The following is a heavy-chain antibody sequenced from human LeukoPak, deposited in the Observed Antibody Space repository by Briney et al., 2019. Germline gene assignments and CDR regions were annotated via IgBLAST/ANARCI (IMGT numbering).Heavy chain of an antibody. CDR3: AKSPTVDAAFYI. CDR2: IGYTGDST. V-gene: IGHV3-23*01. D-gene: IGHD4-23*01. CDR1: GFTFSSYA. J-gene: IGHJ3*02. Sequence: GGSLTHSCAASGFTFSSYAMNWLRQAPGKGLEWVSGIGYTGDSTFYADSVKGRFTVSRDSSKNTLFLHMNSLRAEDTALYYCAKSPTVDAAFYIWGQGTMVTVSS.